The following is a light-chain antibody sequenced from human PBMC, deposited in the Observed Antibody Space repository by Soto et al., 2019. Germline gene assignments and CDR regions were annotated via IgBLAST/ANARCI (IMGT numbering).Light chain of an antibody. CDR3: QQSYNTPWT. CDR2: AAS. J-gene: IGKJ1*01. V-gene: IGKV1-39*01. Sequence: DIQMTQSPFSLSASIGDRVTITCRASQTILSYLNWYQQKPGKAPKLLISAASNLQSGVPSRFSGVGSGTEFTLTINSLQPEDFAAYHCQQSYNTPWTFGQGTKV. CDR1: QTILSY.